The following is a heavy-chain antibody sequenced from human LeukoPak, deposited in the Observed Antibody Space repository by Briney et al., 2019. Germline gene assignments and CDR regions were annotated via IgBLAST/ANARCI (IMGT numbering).Heavy chain of an antibody. V-gene: IGHV3-21*04. CDR3: ARTSGWSRGFDY. D-gene: IGHD6-19*01. CDR2: ISSSSSYI. Sequence: GGSLRLSCAASGFTFSSYSMNWVRQAPGKGLEWVSSISSSSSYIYYADSVQGRFTISRDNAKNSLSLQMNSLRAEDTAVYYCARTSGWSRGFDYWGQGALVTVSS. J-gene: IGHJ4*02. CDR1: GFTFSSYS.